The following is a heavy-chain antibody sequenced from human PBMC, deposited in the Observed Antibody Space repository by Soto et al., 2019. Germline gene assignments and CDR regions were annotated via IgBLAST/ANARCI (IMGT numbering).Heavy chain of an antibody. CDR1: GGSISSGGYY. Sequence: SETLSLTCTVSGGSISSGGYYWSWIRQHPGKGLEWIGYIYYSGSTYYNPSLKSRVTISVDTSKNQFSLKLSSVTAADTAVYYCARAVWFGELRTPGDAFDIWGQGTMVTVSS. D-gene: IGHD3-10*01. CDR2: IYYSGST. J-gene: IGHJ3*02. CDR3: ARAVWFGELRTPGDAFDI. V-gene: IGHV4-31*03.